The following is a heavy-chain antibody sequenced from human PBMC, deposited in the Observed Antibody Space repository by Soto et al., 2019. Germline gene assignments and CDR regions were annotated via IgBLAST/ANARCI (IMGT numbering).Heavy chain of an antibody. CDR2: INAGNGNT. D-gene: IGHD3-3*01. V-gene: IGHV1-3*01. CDR3: ARVVLRFLEWYENDAFDI. CDR1: GYTFTSYA. Sequence: QVQLVQSGAEVKKPGASVKVSCKASGYTFTSYAMHWVRQAPGQRLEWMGWINAGNGNTKYSQKFQGRVTITRDTSASTAYMELSSLRSEDTAVYYCARVVLRFLEWYENDAFDIWGQGTMVTVSS. J-gene: IGHJ3*02.